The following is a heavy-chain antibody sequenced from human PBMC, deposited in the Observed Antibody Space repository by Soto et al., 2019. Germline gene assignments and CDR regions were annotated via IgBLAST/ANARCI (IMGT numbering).Heavy chain of an antibody. Sequence: GGSLRLSCAASGFTFDDYAMHWVRQAPGKGLEWVSGISWNSGSIGYADSVKGRFTISRDNAKNSLYLQMNSLRAEDTALYYCTRYSHRGGSNYYYGMDVWGQGTTVTVSS. CDR3: TRYSHRGGSNYYYGMDV. D-gene: IGHD5-12*01. V-gene: IGHV3-9*01. CDR1: GFTFDDYA. CDR2: ISWNSGSI. J-gene: IGHJ6*02.